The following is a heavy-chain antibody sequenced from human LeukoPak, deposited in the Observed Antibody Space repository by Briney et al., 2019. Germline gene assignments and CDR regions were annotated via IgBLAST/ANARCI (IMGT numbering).Heavy chain of an antibody. Sequence: GGSLRLSCAASGFTFSSHGIHWVRQAPGKGLEWVSGIGWNSGGIVYADSVKGRFTISRDNAKNSLYLQMNSLGAEDTALYYCVKVTAAGFVDHWGQGTLVTVSS. CDR3: VKVTAAGFVDH. CDR1: GFTFSSHG. D-gene: IGHD6-13*01. J-gene: IGHJ4*02. V-gene: IGHV3-9*01. CDR2: IGWNSGGI.